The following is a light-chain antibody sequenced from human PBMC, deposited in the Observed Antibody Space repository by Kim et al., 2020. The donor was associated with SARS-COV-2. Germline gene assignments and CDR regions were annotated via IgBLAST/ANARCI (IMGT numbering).Light chain of an antibody. Sequence: LSPGERATLSCRASQSVSSKLAGYQQKPGQAPRLLIYDASTRATGIPARFSGSGSGTEFTLTISSLQSEDFVVYYCQQYNNWPYTFGQGTKLEI. J-gene: IGKJ2*01. V-gene: IGKV3-15*01. CDR2: DAS. CDR1: QSVSSK. CDR3: QQYNNWPYT.